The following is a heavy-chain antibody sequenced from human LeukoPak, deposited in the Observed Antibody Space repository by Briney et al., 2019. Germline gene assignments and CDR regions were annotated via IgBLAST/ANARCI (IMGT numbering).Heavy chain of an antibody. CDR1: GYTFTSYD. V-gene: IGHV1-8*01. CDR2: MNPNSGNT. D-gene: IGHD5-24*01. CDR3: VRGGVKPRYNWFDP. Sequence: ASVKVSCKASGYTFTSYDINWVRQATGQGLEWMGWMNPNSGNTGYAQKFQGRVTMTRNTSISTAYMELSSLRSEDTAVYYCVRGGVKPRYNWFDPWGQGTLVTVSS. J-gene: IGHJ5*02.